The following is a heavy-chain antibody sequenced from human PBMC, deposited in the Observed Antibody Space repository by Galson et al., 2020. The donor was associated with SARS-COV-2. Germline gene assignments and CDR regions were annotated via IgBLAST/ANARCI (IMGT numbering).Heavy chain of an antibody. D-gene: IGHD3-10*01. J-gene: IGHJ6*02. CDR2: IYYSGST. CDR1: GGSISSYY. V-gene: IGHV4-59*01. Sequence: ASETLSLTCTVSGGSISSYYWSWIRQPPGKGLEWIGYIYYSGSTNYNPSLKSRVTISVDTSKNQFSLKLSSVTAADTAVYYCAKSEGWFGELFYYYGMDVWGQGTTVTVSS. CDR3: AKSEGWFGELFYYYGMDV.